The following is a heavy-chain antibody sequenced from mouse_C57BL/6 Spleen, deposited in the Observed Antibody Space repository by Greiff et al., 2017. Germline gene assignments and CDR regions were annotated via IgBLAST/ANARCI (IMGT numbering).Heavy chain of an antibody. V-gene: IGHV5-6*01. D-gene: IGHD1-1*01. CDR3: ARHYCGSSEDYFDY. CDR2: ISSGGSYT. J-gene: IGHJ2*01. Sequence: EVQLVESGGDLVKPGGSLKLSCAASGFTFTSYGMSWVRQTPDQRLEWVATISSGGSYTYYPDSVKGRFTFSRDNAKNTLYLQMSSLKSEDAAMYYCARHYCGSSEDYFDYWGQGTTLTVSS. CDR1: GFTFTSYG.